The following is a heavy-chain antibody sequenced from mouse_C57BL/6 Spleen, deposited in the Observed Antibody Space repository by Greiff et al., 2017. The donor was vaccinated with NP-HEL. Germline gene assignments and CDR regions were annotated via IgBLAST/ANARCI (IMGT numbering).Heavy chain of an antibody. Sequence: EVMLVESGGDLVKPGGSLKLSCAASGFTFSSYGMSWVRQTPDKRLEWVATISSGGSYTYYPDSVKGRFTISRDNAKNTLYLQMSSLKSEDTAMYYCARQGPYFDVWGTGTTVTVSS. CDR3: ARQGPYFDV. V-gene: IGHV5-6*01. J-gene: IGHJ1*03. CDR1: GFTFSSYG. CDR2: ISSGGSYT.